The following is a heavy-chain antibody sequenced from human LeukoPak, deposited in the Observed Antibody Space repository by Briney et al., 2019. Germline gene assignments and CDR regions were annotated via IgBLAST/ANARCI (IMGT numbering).Heavy chain of an antibody. V-gene: IGHV5-51*01. Sequence: GESLKISCKGSGYSFTSYWIGWVRQMPGKGLEWMGIIYPGDSDTRYSPSFQGQVTISADKSISTAYLQWSSLKASDTAMYYCARQFDSSGYPDYFDCWGQGTLVTVSS. J-gene: IGHJ4*02. CDR1: GYSFTSYW. CDR3: ARQFDSSGYPDYFDC. D-gene: IGHD3-22*01. CDR2: IYPGDSDT.